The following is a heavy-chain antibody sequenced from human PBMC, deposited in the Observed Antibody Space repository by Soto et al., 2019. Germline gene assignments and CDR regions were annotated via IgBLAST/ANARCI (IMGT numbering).Heavy chain of an antibody. V-gene: IGHV3-21*01. CDR3: ARVAGRFSSWYGDY. Sequence: EVQLVESGGGLVKPGGSLRLSCAASGFTFSSYSMNWVRQAPGKGLEWVSSISSRSSYIYYADSVKGRFTISRDNAKNSMYLQMDSLRAEHTAVYYCARVAGRFSSWYGDYWGQGTLVTVSS. CDR2: ISSRSSYI. J-gene: IGHJ4*02. D-gene: IGHD6-13*01. CDR1: GFTFSSYS.